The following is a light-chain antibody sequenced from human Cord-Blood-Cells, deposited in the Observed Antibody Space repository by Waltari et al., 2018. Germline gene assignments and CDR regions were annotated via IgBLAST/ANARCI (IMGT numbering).Light chain of an antibody. CDR1: SSNIGNNT. CDR3: AAWDDSLNGWV. CDR2: SNN. Sequence: SVLTQPPSASGTPGQRVTISCSGSSSNIGNNTVNWYQQLPGTAPKLLLHSNNQRPSGVHDRFSVSKSGTSASLAISGLQSEDEADYYCAAWDDSLNGWVFGGGTKLTVL. V-gene: IGLV1-44*01. J-gene: IGLJ3*02.